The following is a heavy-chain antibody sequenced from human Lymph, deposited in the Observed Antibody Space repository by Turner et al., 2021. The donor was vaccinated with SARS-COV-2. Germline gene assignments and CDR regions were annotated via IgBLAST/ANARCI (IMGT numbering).Heavy chain of an antibody. V-gene: IGHV3-30*18. CDR3: AKVRSIFGVVIGGMDV. J-gene: IGHJ6*02. CDR2: ISYDGSNK. CDR1: EFTFSSYG. Sequence: QVQLVESGGGVVQPGRSLSLSGSAPEFTFSSYGMNWVRQAPGKGLEWVAVISYDGSNKYYADSVKGRFTISRANSKNTLYLQMNSLRAEDTAVYYCAKVRSIFGVVIGGMDVWGQGTTVTVSS. D-gene: IGHD3-3*01.